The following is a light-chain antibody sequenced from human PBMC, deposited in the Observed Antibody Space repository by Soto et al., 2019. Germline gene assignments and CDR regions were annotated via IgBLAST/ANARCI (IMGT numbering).Light chain of an antibody. CDR3: SSYTSSSTPV. CDR1: SSDVGGYNY. V-gene: IGLV2-14*01. J-gene: IGLJ3*02. CDR2: EVT. Sequence: QSALTQPASVSGSPGQSITISCTGTSSDVGGYNYVSWYQQQPGNAPKLLIYEVTNRPSGVSNRFSGSKSGNTASLTISGLQAEDEADYYCSSYTSSSTPVFGGGTQLTVL.